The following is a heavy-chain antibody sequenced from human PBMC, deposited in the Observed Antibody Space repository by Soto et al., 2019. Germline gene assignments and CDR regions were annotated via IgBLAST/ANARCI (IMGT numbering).Heavy chain of an antibody. J-gene: IGHJ4*02. Sequence: GGSLRLSCAASGFTFSAYAMNWVRQAPGKGLKWVSGISGTSGSICYADSVKGRFTISRDNAKNSLYLQMNSLRAEDTALYYCAKVGGRAAAGSFWGQGTLVTVSS. CDR2: ISGTSGSI. CDR3: AKVGGRAAAGSF. V-gene: IGHV3-9*01. CDR1: GFTFSAYA. D-gene: IGHD6-13*01.